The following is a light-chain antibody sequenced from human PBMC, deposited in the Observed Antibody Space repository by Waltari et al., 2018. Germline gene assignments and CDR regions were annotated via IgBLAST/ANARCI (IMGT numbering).Light chain of an antibody. J-gene: IGKJ4*01. CDR2: SAS. CDR3: QHYDSYPPT. Sequence: IQMTQSPSSVAASVGDRVTMACRARQGIRNRVAWFQQKPGKTPKSLIYSASTLESGVPSKFSGSGSGTDFTLTISSLQPEDFATYYCQHYDSYPPTFGGGTTVEI. V-gene: IGKV1-16*02. CDR1: QGIRNR.